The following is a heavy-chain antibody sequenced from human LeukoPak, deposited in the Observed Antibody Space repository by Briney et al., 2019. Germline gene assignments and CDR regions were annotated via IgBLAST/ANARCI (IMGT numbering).Heavy chain of an antibody. CDR1: GFSFDDYT. CDR2: INWDGGSA. J-gene: IGHJ4*01. V-gene: IGHV3-43*01. CDR3: AKDLGKVIAAAGTSGFDT. D-gene: IGHD6-13*01. Sequence: GSLRLSCAASGFSFDDYTIHWGRQPPGKGLEWVSLINWDGGSAYYRDSVRGRFTISRDTSKNSLYLQMHSLRTDDTALYYCAKDLGKVIAAAGTSGFDTWGRGTLVTVSS.